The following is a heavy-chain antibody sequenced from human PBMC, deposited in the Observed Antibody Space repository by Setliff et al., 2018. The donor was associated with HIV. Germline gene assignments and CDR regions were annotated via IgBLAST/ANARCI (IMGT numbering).Heavy chain of an antibody. CDR1: GDSITSGGYF. CDR2: IYYSGST. D-gene: IGHD6-13*01. V-gene: IGHV4-31*03. CDR3: ARGESFGAAPGTGRFRF. J-gene: IGHJ4*02. Sequence: SETLSLTCTVSGDSITSGGYFWSWIRQHPGKGLEWIGHIYYSGSTYYNPSLKSRVTISVDTSKNQFSLKLSSATAADTAVYYCARGESFGAAPGTGRFRFWGQGTLVTVSS.